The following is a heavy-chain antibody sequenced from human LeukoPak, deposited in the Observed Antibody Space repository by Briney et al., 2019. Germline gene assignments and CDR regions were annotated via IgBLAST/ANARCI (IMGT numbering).Heavy chain of an antibody. J-gene: IGHJ4*02. D-gene: IGHD3-10*01. CDR1: GGTVNNYA. CDR3: ARGRYYGSGTYYLDAAY. Sequence: SVKVSCKASGGTVNNYAINWVRQAPGQGLEWMGRITPILGVPDYAQRFQGRVTITADISTTTAYMELSSLRSEDTAVYYCARGRYYGSGTYYLDAAYWGQGTLVTVSS. V-gene: IGHV1-69*04. CDR2: ITPILGVP.